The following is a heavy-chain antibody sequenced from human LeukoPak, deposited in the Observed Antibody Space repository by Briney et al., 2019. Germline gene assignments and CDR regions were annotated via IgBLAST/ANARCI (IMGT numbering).Heavy chain of an antibody. V-gene: IGHV4-61*01. CDR2: IYYSGST. J-gene: IGHJ5*02. CDR1: GESISSGSYY. CDR3: AREFGGRWFDP. D-gene: IGHD3-10*01. Sequence: KPSETLSLTCAVYGESISSGSYYWSWIRQPPGKGLEWIGYIYYSGSTNYNPSPKSRVTISVDTSKNQFSLKLSSVTAADTAVYYCAREFGGRWFDPWGQGTLVTVSS.